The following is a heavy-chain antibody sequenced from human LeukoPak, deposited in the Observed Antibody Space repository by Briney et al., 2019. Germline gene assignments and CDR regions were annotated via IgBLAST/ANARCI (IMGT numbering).Heavy chain of an antibody. V-gene: IGHV3-23*01. J-gene: IGHJ6*03. D-gene: IGHD3-10*01. CDR2: ISSSGGYT. CDR3: AKAGEIYGSGSYYYYYYYYMDV. CDR1: GFILSTYV. Sequence: GGSLRLSCAASGFILSTYVMSWVRQAPGKGLEWVSTISSSGGYTYFADSVKGRFTISRDNSKNTLYLQMNSLRAEDTAVYYCAKAGEIYGSGSYYYYYYYYMDVWGKGTTVTISS.